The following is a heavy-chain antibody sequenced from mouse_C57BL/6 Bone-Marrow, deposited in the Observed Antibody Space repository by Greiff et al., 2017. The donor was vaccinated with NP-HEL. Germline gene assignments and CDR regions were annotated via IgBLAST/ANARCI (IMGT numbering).Heavy chain of an antibody. D-gene: IGHD2-3*01. Sequence: QVQLQQSGAELARPGASVKLSCKASGYTFTSYGISWVKQRTGQGLEWIGEIYPRSGNTYYNEKFKGKATLTADKSSSTAYMELRSLTSEDSAVYFCADEGWLLPFDYWGQGTTLTVSS. CDR3: ADEGWLLPFDY. CDR2: IYPRSGNT. J-gene: IGHJ2*01. V-gene: IGHV1-81*01. CDR1: GYTFTSYG.